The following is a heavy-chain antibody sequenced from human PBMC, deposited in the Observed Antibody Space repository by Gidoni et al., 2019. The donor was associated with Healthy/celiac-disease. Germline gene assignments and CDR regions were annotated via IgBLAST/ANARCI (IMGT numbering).Heavy chain of an antibody. D-gene: IGHD3-22*01. J-gene: IGHJ4*02. CDR1: GYTFTSYY. CDR2: INPSGGST. CDR3: ARELDYDSSGYPYYFDY. Sequence: QVQLVQSGAEVKKPGASVKVSCKASGYTFTSYYMHWVRQAPGQGLEWMGIINPSGGSTSYEQKCQGRVTMTRDTSTSTVYMELSSLRSEDTAVYYCARELDYDSSGYPYYFDYWGQGTLVTVSS. V-gene: IGHV1-46*01.